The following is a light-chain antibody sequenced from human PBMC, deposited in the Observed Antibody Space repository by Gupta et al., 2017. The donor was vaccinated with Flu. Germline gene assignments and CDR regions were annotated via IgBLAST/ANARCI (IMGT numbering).Light chain of an antibody. V-gene: IGKV1-27*01. J-gene: IGKJ4*01. CDR3: QQYGRAPRT. CDR1: QGISNF. Sequence: QLPPSTSSLSASDGDGVTITCRASQGISNFLAWYQQKPGKVPKLLIYAASTLPTGVPARFSASGSGTEFTLTISRLKPEDFATYYCQQYGRAPRTFGDGTKVEIK. CDR2: AAS.